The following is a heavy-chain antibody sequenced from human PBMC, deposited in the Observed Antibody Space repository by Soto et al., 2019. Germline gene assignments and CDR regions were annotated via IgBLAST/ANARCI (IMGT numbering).Heavy chain of an antibody. CDR2: IRSKAYGGTT. J-gene: IGHJ6*02. CDR3: TRDSPRITMVRGVLWYGMDV. CDR1: GFTFGDYA. Sequence: LRLSCTASGFTFGDYAMSWVCQAPGKGLEWVGFIRSKAYGGTTEYAASVKGRFTISRDDSKSIAYLQMNSLKTEDTAVYYCTRDSPRITMVRGVLWYGMDVWGQGTTVTVSS. V-gene: IGHV3-49*04. D-gene: IGHD3-10*01.